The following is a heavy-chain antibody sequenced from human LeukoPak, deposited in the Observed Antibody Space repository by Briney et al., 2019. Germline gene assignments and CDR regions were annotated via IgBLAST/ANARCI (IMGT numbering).Heavy chain of an antibody. CDR1: GFTFSSYG. CDR3: AKGDYDILTGYYDY. J-gene: IGHJ4*02. V-gene: IGHV3-30*18. D-gene: IGHD3-9*01. CDR2: ISYDGSNK. Sequence: PGGSLRLSCAASGFTFSSYGMHWVRQAPGKGLEWVAVISYDGSNKYYADSVKGRFTISRDNSKNTLCLQMNSLRAEDTAVYYCAKGDYDILTGYYDYWGQGTLVTVSS.